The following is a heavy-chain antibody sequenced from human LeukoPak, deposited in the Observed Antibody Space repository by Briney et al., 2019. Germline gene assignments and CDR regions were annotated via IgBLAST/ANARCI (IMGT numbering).Heavy chain of an antibody. J-gene: IGHJ6*03. CDR3: ARETTYYYYYYMDV. V-gene: IGHV1-2*06. D-gene: IGHD4-11*01. CDR1: GYTFTGYY. Sequence: ASVKVSCKASGYTFTGYYMHWVRQAPGQGLEWMGRINPNSGGTNYAQKFQGRVTMTRDTSISTAYMELSRLRSDDTAVYYCARETTYYYYYYMDVWGKGTTVTVSS. CDR2: INPNSGGT.